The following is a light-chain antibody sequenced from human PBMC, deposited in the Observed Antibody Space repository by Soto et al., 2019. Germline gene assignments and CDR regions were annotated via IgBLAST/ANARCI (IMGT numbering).Light chain of an antibody. CDR2: VNSDGSH. Sequence: QPVLTQSPSASASLGASVKLTCTLSSGHSSYAIAWHQQQPEKGPRYLMKVNSDGSHSKGDGIPDRFSGSSSGAERYLTISSLRSEDEADYYCQTWGTGPWVFGGGTKLTVL. CDR3: QTWGTGPWV. CDR1: SGHSSYA. V-gene: IGLV4-69*01. J-gene: IGLJ3*02.